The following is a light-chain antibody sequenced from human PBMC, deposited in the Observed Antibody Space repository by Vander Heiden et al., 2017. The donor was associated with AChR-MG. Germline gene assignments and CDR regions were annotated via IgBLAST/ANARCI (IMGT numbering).Light chain of an antibody. CDR3: AAWDDSLSALV. CDR2: RNN. Sequence: QSVLTQPPSASGTPGQRVTISCSGSSTNIGSNYVYWYQQLTGTAPKLLIYRNNQRPSGVPDRCSGSKSGTSASLASSGLRSEEEADYYCAAWDDSLSALVFGGGTKLTVL. V-gene: IGLV1-47*01. CDR1: STNIGSNY. J-gene: IGLJ2*01.